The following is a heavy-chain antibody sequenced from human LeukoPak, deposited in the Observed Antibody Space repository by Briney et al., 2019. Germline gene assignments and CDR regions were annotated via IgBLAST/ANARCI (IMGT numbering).Heavy chain of an antibody. V-gene: IGHV1-18*01. CDR3: ARERYSSSSREFDY. CDR2: ISAYNGNT. CDR1: GYTFTSYG. J-gene: IGHJ4*02. Sequence: VASVKVSCKASGYTFTSYGISWVRQAPGQGLEWMGWISAYNGNTNYAQKLQGRVTMTTDTSTSTAYMELRSLRSDDTAVYYCARERYSSSSREFDYWGQGTLVTVSS. D-gene: IGHD6-6*01.